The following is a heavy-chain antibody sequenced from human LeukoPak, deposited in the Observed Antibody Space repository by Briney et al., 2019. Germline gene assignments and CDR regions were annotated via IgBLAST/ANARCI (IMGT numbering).Heavy chain of an antibody. D-gene: IGHD6-19*01. Sequence: PGRSLRLSCAASGFTFDDYAMHWVRQAPGKGLEWVSGISWNSGSIGYADSVKGRFTISRDNAKNSLYLQMNSLRAEDTALYYCAKDLPKSGYSSGWYKGSDYWGQGTLVTVSS. J-gene: IGHJ4*02. CDR3: AKDLPKSGYSSGWYKGSDY. V-gene: IGHV3-9*01. CDR1: GFTFDDYA. CDR2: ISWNSGSI.